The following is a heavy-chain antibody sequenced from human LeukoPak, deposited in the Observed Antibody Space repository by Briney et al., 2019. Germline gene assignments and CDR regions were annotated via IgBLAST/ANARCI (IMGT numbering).Heavy chain of an antibody. Sequence: SETLSLTCAVSGGSISSGGYSWSWIRQPPGKGLEWTGYIYHSGSTYYNPSLKSRVTISVDRSKNQFSLKLSSVTAADTAVYYCARAPRDILTGHDAFDIWGQGTMVTVSS. CDR2: IYHSGST. CDR3: ARAPRDILTGHDAFDI. J-gene: IGHJ3*02. D-gene: IGHD3-9*01. CDR1: GGSISSGGYS. V-gene: IGHV4-30-2*01.